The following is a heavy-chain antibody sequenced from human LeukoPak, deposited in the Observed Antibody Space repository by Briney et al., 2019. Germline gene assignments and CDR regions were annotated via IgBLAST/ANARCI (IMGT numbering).Heavy chain of an antibody. D-gene: IGHD3-9*01. V-gene: IGHV3-48*02. CDR2: INHNAEMI. J-gene: IGHJ4*02. CDR1: GFPFGSYV. CDR3: ARDHDWAFDL. Sequence: GGSLRVSCEGSGFPFGSYVMSWVRQAPGKGLEWIAYINHNAEMIFYPDFVKGRFTISRDNPKKSLYLQMNALRYEDTAIYYCARDHDWAFDLWGQGTLVTVSS.